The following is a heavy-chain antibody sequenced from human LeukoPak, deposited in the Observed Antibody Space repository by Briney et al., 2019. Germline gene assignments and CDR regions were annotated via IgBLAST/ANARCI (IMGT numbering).Heavy chain of an antibody. Sequence: GGSLRLSCAASGFTFSSYGMHWVRQAPGKGLEWVAVIWYDGSNKYYADSAKGRFTISRDNSKNTLYLQMNSLRAEDTAVYYCAGPQTSGWWGFDYWGQGTLVTVSS. CDR3: AGPQTSGWWGFDY. CDR2: IWYDGSNK. CDR1: GFTFSSYG. J-gene: IGHJ4*02. D-gene: IGHD2-15*01. V-gene: IGHV3-33*01.